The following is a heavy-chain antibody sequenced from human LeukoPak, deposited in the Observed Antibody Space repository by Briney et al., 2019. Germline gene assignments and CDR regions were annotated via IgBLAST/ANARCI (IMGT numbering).Heavy chain of an antibody. D-gene: IGHD5-24*01. CDR2: ISSSSSTI. CDR3: AKGPKQLLIRRSVWAYMDV. CDR1: GFTFSSYS. J-gene: IGHJ6*03. Sequence: GGSLRLSCAASGFTFSSYSMNWVRQAPGKGLEWVSYISSSSSTIYYADSVKGRFTISRDNAKNSLYLQMNSLRAEDTAVYYCAKGPKQLLIRRSVWAYMDVWGKGTTVTVSS. V-gene: IGHV3-48*01.